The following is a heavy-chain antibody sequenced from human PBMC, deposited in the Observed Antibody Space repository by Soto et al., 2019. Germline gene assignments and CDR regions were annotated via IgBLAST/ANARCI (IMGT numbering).Heavy chain of an antibody. CDR3: ARGNPFNYAGFDV. CDR1: GYTFSDFD. J-gene: IGHJ6*02. D-gene: IGHD3-16*01. V-gene: IGHV1-8*01. Sequence: QAHLEQSGAELKRPGASVKVSCKASGYTFSDFDINWLRQASGQGPEWMGWMNAKSGDTFFAQKFQGKFNMTWDTSLSTAYMEVGSLTSYDTAIYYCARGNPFNYAGFDVWGQGTTVAVSS. CDR2: MNAKSGDT.